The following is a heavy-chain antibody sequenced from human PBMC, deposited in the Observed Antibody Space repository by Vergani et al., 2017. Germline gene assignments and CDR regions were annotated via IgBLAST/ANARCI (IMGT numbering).Heavy chain of an antibody. D-gene: IGHD1-26*01. J-gene: IGHJ3*02. Sequence: QVQLVESGGGVVQPGRSLRLSCAASGFTFSSYGMHWVRQAPGKGLEWVAVIWYDGSNKYYADSVKGRFTISRDNSKNTLYLQMNSLRAEDTAVYYCAKDLGYSGSHDAFDIWGQGTMVTVSS. CDR2: IWYDGSNK. CDR1: GFTFSSYG. V-gene: IGHV3-33*06. CDR3: AKDLGYSGSHDAFDI.